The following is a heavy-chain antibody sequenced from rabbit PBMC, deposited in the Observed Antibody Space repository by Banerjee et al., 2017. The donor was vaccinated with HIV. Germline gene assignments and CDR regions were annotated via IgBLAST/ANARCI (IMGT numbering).Heavy chain of an antibody. CDR3: AKGAAYAGDGFTL. J-gene: IGHJ4*01. Sequence: QEQLEESGGDLVKPEGSLTLTCTASGFSLSNKYVMCWVRQAPGKGLEWIGCIYTGGGTTYYASWAKGRFTSSKTSSTTVTLQMTSLTAADTATYFCAKGAAYAGDGFTLWGPGTLVTVS. CDR1: GFSLSNKYV. D-gene: IGHD6-1*01. V-gene: IGHV1S45*01. CDR2: IYTGGGTT.